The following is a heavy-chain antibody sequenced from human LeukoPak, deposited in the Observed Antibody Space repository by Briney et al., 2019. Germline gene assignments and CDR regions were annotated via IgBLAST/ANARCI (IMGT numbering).Heavy chain of an antibody. CDR3: AAIAYYYYMDV. V-gene: IGHV4-39*07. CDR1: GGSISSYY. CDR2: IYYSGST. J-gene: IGHJ6*03. D-gene: IGHD2-21*01. Sequence: SETLSLTCTVSGGSISSYYWSWIRQPPGKGLEWIGSIYYSGSTYYNPSLKSRVTISVDTSKNQFSLKLSSVTAADTAVYYCAAIAYYYYMDVWGKGTTVTVSS.